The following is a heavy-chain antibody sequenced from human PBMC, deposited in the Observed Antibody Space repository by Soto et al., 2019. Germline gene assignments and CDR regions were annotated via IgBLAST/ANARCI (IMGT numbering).Heavy chain of an antibody. V-gene: IGHV3-30*18. D-gene: IGHD6-19*01. CDR1: GFTFSSYG. J-gene: IGHJ4*02. Sequence: QVQLVESGGGVVQPGRSLRLPCAASGFTFSSYGMHWVRQAPGKGLEWVAVISYDGSNKYYADSVKGRFTISRDNSKNTLYLQMNSLRAEDTAVYYCAKEGGAVAGVDYWGQGTLVTVSS. CDR2: ISYDGSNK. CDR3: AKEGGAVAGVDY.